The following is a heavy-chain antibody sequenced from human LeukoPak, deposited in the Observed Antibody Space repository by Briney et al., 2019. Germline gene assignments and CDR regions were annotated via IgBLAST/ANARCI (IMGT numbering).Heavy chain of an antibody. V-gene: IGHV1-3*01. D-gene: IGHD1-26*01. J-gene: IGHJ4*02. Sequence: ASVKVSCTASGYTFTSYAIHWVRQAPGQRLEWMGWISAGNGDTKYSQNFQGRVTFISNTSATTAFMELSSLRSEDAAVYYCARDSGSGSNDYWGQGTLVTVSS. CDR2: ISAGNGDT. CDR1: GYTFTSYA. CDR3: ARDSGSGSNDY.